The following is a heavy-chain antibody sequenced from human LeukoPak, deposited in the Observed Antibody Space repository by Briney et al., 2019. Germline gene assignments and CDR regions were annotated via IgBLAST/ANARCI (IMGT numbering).Heavy chain of an antibody. CDR2: ISAYNGNT. V-gene: IGHV1-18*01. CDR1: GYTFTSYG. Sequence: GASVKVSCKASGYTFTSYGITWVRQAPGQGLEWMGWISAYNGNTDYAQKLRGRVTMTTDTSTTTAYMELRSLRSDDTAVYYCARDRDYVWGSYRHTPEYWGQGTLVTVSS. J-gene: IGHJ4*02. CDR3: ARDRDYVWGSYRHTPEY. D-gene: IGHD3-16*02.